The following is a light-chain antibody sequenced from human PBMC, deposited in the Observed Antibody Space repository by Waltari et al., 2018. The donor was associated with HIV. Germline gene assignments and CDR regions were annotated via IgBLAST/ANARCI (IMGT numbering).Light chain of an antibody. CDR2: WAS. CDR3: QQYYSTPYT. Sequence: DIVMTQSPDCLAVTLGERATIHCKSSQSLLYSSSNKNSLAWYQHKPGQPPELLIYWASTRDSGVPYRFCGSGSGTDFTLTISSLQADDGAVYYCQQYYSTPYTFGLGTKLEIK. CDR1: QSLLYSSSNKNS. V-gene: IGKV4-1*01. J-gene: IGKJ2*01.